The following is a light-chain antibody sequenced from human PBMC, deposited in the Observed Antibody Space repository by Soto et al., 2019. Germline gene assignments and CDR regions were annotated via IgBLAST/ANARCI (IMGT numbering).Light chain of an antibody. CDR1: SGHSSYA. CDR3: QTWASGIRV. Sequence: QPVLTQSPSASASLGASVKLTCTLSSGHSSYAVAWHQQQPEKGPRYLMNLSSDGSHTKGDGIPDRFSGSSSGAERYLTISSLHSEDESDYYCQTWASGIRVFGGGTKLTVL. J-gene: IGLJ3*02. V-gene: IGLV4-69*01. CDR2: LSSDGSH.